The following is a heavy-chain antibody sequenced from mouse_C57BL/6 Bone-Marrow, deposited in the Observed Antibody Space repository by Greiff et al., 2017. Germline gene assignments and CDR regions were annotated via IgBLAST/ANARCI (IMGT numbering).Heavy chain of an antibody. Sequence: EVKLQQSGPELVKPGASVKISCKASGYTFTDYYMNWVKQSHGKSLEWIGDINPNNGGTSYNQKFKGKATLTVDKSSSTAYMELRSLTSEDSAVYYCARERDYDGDFDVWGTGTTVTVSS. CDR3: ARERDYDGDFDV. D-gene: IGHD2-4*01. CDR2: INPNNGGT. J-gene: IGHJ1*03. CDR1: GYTFTDYY. V-gene: IGHV1-26*01.